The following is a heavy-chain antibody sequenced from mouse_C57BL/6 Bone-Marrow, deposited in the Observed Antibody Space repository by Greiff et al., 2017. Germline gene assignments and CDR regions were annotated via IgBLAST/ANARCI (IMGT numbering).Heavy chain of an antibody. CDR3: ARSRWLRRGYFDG. CDR2: IYPRSGNT. V-gene: IGHV1-81*01. Sequence: QVQLQQSGAELARPGASVKLSCKASGYTFTSYGISWVKQRTGQGLEWIGEIYPRSGNTYYNEKFKGKATLTADKSSSTAYMELRSLTSEDTAVYYCARSRWLRRGYFDGWGTGTTVTVSS. D-gene: IGHD2-2*01. J-gene: IGHJ1*03. CDR1: GYTFTSYG.